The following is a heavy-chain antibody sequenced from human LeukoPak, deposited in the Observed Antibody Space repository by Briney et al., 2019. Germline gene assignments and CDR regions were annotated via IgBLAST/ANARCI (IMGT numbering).Heavy chain of an antibody. CDR1: GYTFTNFD. J-gene: IGHJ3*02. D-gene: IGHD4-11*01. Sequence: ASVKVSCEASGYTFTNFDINWVRQATGQGLEWMGWMNPKTGNTGSAQKLQGRVTITGNTSISTAYVELSSLRSEDTAVYYCVRIDYSNAFDIWGQGTMVTVSS. CDR3: VRIDYSNAFDI. CDR2: MNPKTGNT. V-gene: IGHV1-8*01.